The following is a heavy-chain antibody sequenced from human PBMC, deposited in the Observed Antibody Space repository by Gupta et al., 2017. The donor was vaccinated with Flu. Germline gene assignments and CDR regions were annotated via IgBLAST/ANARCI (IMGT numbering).Heavy chain of an antibody. CDR1: GFTFSSYW. Sequence: EVQLVESGGGLVQPGGSLRLSCAASGFTFSSYWMSWVRPAPGKGLEWVANIKQDGSEKYYVDSVKGRFTISRDNAKNSLYLQMNSLRAEDTAVYYCARVLPAAIGVAVAGYFDYWGQGTLVTVSS. V-gene: IGHV3-7*01. CDR3: ARVLPAAIGVAVAGYFDY. CDR2: IKQDGSEK. J-gene: IGHJ4*02. D-gene: IGHD6-19*01.